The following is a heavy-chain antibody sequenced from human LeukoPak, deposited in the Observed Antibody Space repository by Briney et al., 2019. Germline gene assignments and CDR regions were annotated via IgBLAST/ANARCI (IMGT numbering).Heavy chain of an antibody. CDR1: GFTFSRYS. CDR2: ISDRISTI. Sequence: GGSLRLSCAASGFTFSRYSMNWVRQAPGKGLEWVSYISDRISTIYYADSVKGRFTISRDNAKNSLYLQMNSLRDEDTAVYYCARDLDYYGSGNDYWGQGTLVTVSS. J-gene: IGHJ4*02. D-gene: IGHD3-10*01. CDR3: ARDLDYYGSGNDY. V-gene: IGHV3-48*02.